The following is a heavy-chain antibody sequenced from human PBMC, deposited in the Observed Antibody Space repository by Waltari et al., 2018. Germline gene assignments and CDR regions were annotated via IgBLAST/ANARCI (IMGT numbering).Heavy chain of an antibody. V-gene: IGHV4-34*01. J-gene: IGHJ4*02. Sequence: QVQLQQWGAGLLKPSETLSLTCAVYGGSFSGYYWSWIRQPPGKGLGWIGEINHSGSTNYNPALKSRVSISVDTSKNQFSLKLSAVTAADTAVYYCARRSLGPQAGTGYYFDYWGQGTLVTVSS. CDR2: INHSGST. D-gene: IGHD6-19*01. CDR3: ARRSLGPQAGTGYYFDY. CDR1: GGSFSGYY.